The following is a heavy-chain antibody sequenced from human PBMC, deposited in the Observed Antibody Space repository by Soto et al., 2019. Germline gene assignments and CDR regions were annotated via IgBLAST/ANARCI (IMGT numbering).Heavy chain of an antibody. CDR2: VYYTGTT. CDR3: ARAPRRIIVGAPEHNWFDP. Sequence: SETLSLTCTVSGVSIRSGTDYWAWLRQPPGKGLEWIGSVYYTGTTYHNPSLKSRVTISVDTSKNQFSLRQSSVTAADTAVYYCARAPRRIIVGAPEHNWFDPWGQGTLVTSPQ. D-gene: IGHD2-15*01. CDR1: GVSIRSGTDY. J-gene: IGHJ5*02. V-gene: IGHV4-39*01.